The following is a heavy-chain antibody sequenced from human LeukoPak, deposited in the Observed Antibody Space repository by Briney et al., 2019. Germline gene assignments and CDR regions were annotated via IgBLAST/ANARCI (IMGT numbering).Heavy chain of an antibody. CDR2: IYYSEST. CDR1: GGSISSSSYY. V-gene: IGHV4-39*01. Sequence: SETLSLTCTVSGGSISSSSYYWGWIRQPPGKVLGGIGSIYYSESTYYNPSLKSRVTISVDTSKNQFSLKLSSVTAADTAVYYCARRHYYDSSGYLIWGQGTLVTVSS. D-gene: IGHD3-22*01. J-gene: IGHJ4*02. CDR3: ARRHYYDSSGYLI.